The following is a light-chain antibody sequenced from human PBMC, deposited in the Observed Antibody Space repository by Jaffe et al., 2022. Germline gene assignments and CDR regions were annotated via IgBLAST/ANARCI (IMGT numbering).Light chain of an antibody. V-gene: IGKV1-5*03. J-gene: IGKJ2*01. CDR1: QSISSY. CDR3: QQYNSNPYT. Sequence: DIQMTQSPSTLSASVGDRVTITCRASQSISSYLAWYQQKPGKAPNLLVYKASNLESGVPSRFSGSGSGTEFTLTISSLQPDDFATYFCQQYNSNPYTFGQGTKLEIK. CDR2: KAS.